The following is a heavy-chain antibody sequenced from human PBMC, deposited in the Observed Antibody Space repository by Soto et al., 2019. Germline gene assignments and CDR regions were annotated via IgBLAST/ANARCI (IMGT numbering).Heavy chain of an antibody. D-gene: IGHD3-3*01. CDR2: ISGDSGKI. Sequence: GGSLRLACAASGFTFDDYAMDWVRLAPGRGREGVAGISGDSGKIGYAESVKGRFSISRDSAKNSLYLQMNSLRADDTALYYCAKANLFGCREWLPSFFDYWGQGTLVTVSS. CDR3: AKANLFGCREWLPSFFDY. V-gene: IGHV3-9*01. J-gene: IGHJ4*02. CDR1: GFTFDDYA.